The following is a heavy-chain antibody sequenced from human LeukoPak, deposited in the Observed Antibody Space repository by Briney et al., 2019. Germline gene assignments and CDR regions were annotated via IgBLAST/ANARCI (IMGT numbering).Heavy chain of an antibody. CDR1: GFTFSSYS. V-gene: IGHV3-21*01. CDR2: TSSSSSYK. D-gene: IGHD4-11*01. Sequence: GGSLRLSCAASGFTFSSYSMNWVRQAPGKGLEWVSSTSSSSSYKFYADSVKGRFTISRDNAKNSLFLQMNSLRAEDTAVYYCARESSVTRDYWGQGTPVTVSS. CDR3: ARESSVTRDY. J-gene: IGHJ4*02.